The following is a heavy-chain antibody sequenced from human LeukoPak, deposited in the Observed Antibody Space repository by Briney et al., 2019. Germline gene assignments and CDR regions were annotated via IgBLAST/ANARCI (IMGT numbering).Heavy chain of an antibody. Sequence: SETLSLTCTVSGGSISSSSYYWGWIRQPPGKGLEWIGSIYYSGSTYYNPSLKSRVTISVGTSKNQFSLKLSSVTAADTAVYYCARIQGGIVVVPAAIDYYYMDVWGKGTTVTVSS. D-gene: IGHD2-2*01. CDR2: IYYSGST. CDR1: GGSISSSSYY. CDR3: ARIQGGIVVVPAAIDYYYMDV. V-gene: IGHV4-39*07. J-gene: IGHJ6*03.